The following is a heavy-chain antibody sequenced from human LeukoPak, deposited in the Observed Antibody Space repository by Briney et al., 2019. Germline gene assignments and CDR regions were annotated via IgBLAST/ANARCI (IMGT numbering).Heavy chain of an antibody. Sequence: GASVKVSCKASGYTFTSYYMHWVRQAPGQGLEWMGIINPSGGSTSYAQKFQGRVTMTRDTSISTAYMELSRLRSDDTDVYYCARVGSPYYYGSGNVGNWFDPWGQGTLVTVSS. D-gene: IGHD3-10*01. CDR1: GYTFTSYY. CDR2: INPSGGST. V-gene: IGHV1-46*01. J-gene: IGHJ5*02. CDR3: ARVGSPYYYGSGNVGNWFDP.